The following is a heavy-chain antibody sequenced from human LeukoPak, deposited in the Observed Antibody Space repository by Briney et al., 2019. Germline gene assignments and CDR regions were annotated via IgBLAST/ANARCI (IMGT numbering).Heavy chain of an antibody. J-gene: IGHJ4*02. CDR1: GYTFTGHY. CDR3: ARDLATIDGIAWYYFEN. CDR2: INPNTGGT. D-gene: IGHD5-12*01. Sequence: GASVKVSCKASGYTFTGHYIHWVRQAPGQGFEWMGWINPNTGGTDYAQKFQDRIAISTYMSISTAYMELTRLRSDDTALYYCARDLATIDGIAWYYFENWGQGTLVTVS. V-gene: IGHV1-2*02.